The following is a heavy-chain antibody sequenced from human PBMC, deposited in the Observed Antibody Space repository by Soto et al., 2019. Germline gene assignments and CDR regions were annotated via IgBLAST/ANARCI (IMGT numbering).Heavy chain of an antibody. J-gene: IGHJ3*02. Sequence: EVQLVESGGGLVQPGGSLRLSCAASGFTFSRFWMSWVRQAPGKGPEWVANIKQTGSEKYYVDSVKGRFTISRDDAVNSLYLQMNSLRVEDTAVYYCARPGGRAYGDYAFDIWGQGTVVTVSS. CDR3: ARPGGRAYGDYAFDI. D-gene: IGHD4-17*01. CDR1: GFTFSRFW. CDR2: IKQTGSEK. V-gene: IGHV3-7*01.